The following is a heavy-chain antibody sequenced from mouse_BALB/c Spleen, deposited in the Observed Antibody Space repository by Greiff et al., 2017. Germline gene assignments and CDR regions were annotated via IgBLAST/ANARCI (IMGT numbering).Heavy chain of an antibody. J-gene: IGHJ2*01. CDR3: ARGGATASFDY. V-gene: IGHV5-6-5*01. Sequence: EVKLVESGGGLVKPGGSLKLSCAASGFTFSSYAMSWVRQTPEKRLEWVASISSGGSTYYPDSVKGRFTISRDNARNILYLQMSSLRSEDTAMYYCARGGATASFDYWGQGTTLTVSS. CDR1: GFTFSSYA. D-gene: IGHD1-2*01. CDR2: ISSGGST.